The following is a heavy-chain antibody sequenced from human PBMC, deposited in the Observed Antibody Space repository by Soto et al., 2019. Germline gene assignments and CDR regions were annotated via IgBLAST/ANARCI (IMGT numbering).Heavy chain of an antibody. Sequence: QVQLVESGGGLVKPGGSLRLSCAASGFTFSDYYMSWIRPAPGKWLEWVSYINSKSSTIYYADSVKGRFTISRDNATNSLDLQLNSLRAEDTAVYYCASDGPRHCSSTSCCNFYYYMDVWGKWTTVTVSS. CDR3: ASDGPRHCSSTSCCNFYYYMDV. CDR1: GFTFSDYY. CDR2: INSKSSTI. V-gene: IGHV3-11*01. D-gene: IGHD2-2*01. J-gene: IGHJ6*03.